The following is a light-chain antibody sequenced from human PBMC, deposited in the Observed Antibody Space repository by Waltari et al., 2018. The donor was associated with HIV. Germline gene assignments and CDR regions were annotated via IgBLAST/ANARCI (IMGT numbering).Light chain of an antibody. V-gene: IGLV1-40*01. CDR3: QSYDSSLSGPRV. J-gene: IGLJ1*01. CDR1: SPNNGAGYD. Sequence: QSVLTQPPSVSGAPGQRVTISCTGSSPNNGAGYDVNLYQQLPGPAPKLLIYGNSKRPSGVPDRFSGSKSGTSASLAITGLQAEDEADYYCQSYDSSLSGPRVFGTGTKVTVL. CDR2: GNS.